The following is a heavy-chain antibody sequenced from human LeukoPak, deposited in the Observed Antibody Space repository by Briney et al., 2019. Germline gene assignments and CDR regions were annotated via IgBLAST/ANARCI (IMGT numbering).Heavy chain of an antibody. Sequence: ASVKVSCKTSGYTFKTYAVSWVRQAPGQGLEWMGWISTYNGDTKYSQNFQGRVTLTTDTPTSTAYMELRSLRSDDTAVYYCARSSRYDIWTGYPYWGQGTLVTVSP. CDR3: ARSSRYDIWTGYPY. V-gene: IGHV1-18*01. D-gene: IGHD3-9*01. CDR2: ISTYNGDT. CDR1: GYTFKTYA. J-gene: IGHJ4*02.